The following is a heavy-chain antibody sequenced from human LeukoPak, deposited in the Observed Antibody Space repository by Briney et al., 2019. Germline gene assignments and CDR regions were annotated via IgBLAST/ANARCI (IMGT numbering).Heavy chain of an antibody. Sequence: PSETLSLTCAVYGGSFSGYYWSWIRQPPGKGLEWIGEINHSGSTNYNPSLKSQVTISVDTSKNQFSLKLSSVTAADTAVYYCARGGFARFWSGYSPPRPAGLDYWGQGTLVTVS. CDR1: GGSFSGYY. CDR3: ARGGFARFWSGYSPPRPAGLDY. J-gene: IGHJ4*02. V-gene: IGHV4-34*01. D-gene: IGHD3-3*01. CDR2: INHSGST.